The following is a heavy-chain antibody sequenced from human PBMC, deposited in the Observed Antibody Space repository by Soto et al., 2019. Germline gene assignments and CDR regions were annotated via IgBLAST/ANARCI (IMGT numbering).Heavy chain of an antibody. Sequence: SAHTLVNPTQTLTLTCTFSGFSLSTSGMRVSWIRQPPGKALEWLARMDWDDDKFYSTSLKTRLTISKDTSKNQMVLTLTNIEPVDTATYYCARIRGDGHYCMDVWGQGTTVTVSS. V-gene: IGHV2-70*04. J-gene: IGHJ6*02. CDR3: ARIRGDGHYCMDV. D-gene: IGHD3-10*01. CDR2: MDWDDDK. CDR1: GFSLSTSGMR.